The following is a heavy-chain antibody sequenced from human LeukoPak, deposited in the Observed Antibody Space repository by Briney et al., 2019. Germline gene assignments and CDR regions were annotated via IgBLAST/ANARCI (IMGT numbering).Heavy chain of an antibody. CDR3: ARASPNWNPPDY. V-gene: IGHV4-59*08. Sequence: PSETLSLTCTVSGGSLSGLYWSWVRQPPGKGLEWIGYIYNSGSTDYNPSLKSRVTISEDTSNNQFSLKLNFVTAADPAVYYCARASPNWNPPDYWGQGTLVTVSS. CDR2: IYNSGST. CDR1: GGSLSGLY. J-gene: IGHJ4*02. D-gene: IGHD1-1*01.